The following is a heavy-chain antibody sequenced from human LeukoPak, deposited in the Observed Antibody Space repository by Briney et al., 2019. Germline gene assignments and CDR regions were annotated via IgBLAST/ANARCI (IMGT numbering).Heavy chain of an antibody. CDR1: GGSFSGYY. CDR3: ARASPGSY. CDR2: INHSGST. J-gene: IGHJ4*02. D-gene: IGHD1-26*01. Sequence: SETLSLTCAVYGGSFSGYYWSWIRQPPGKGLEWIGEINHSGSTNYNPSLKSRATISVDTSKNQFSLKLSSVTAADTAVYYCARASPGSYWGQGTLVTVSS. V-gene: IGHV4-34*01.